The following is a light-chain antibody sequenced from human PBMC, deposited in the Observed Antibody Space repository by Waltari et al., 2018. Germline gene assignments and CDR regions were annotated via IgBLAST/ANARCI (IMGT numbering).Light chain of an antibody. CDR3: QQTYRTPGT. V-gene: IGKV1-39*01. J-gene: IGKJ1*01. CDR2: AAS. Sequence: DIQMTQSPPSVSASVGDRVTITCRTTQTISTYLNWYQYKPGKDPKLLIFAASRLHSGVPSRFSGSGSGTDFTLTISSLQREDFAIYYWQQTYRTPGTFGQGTRVELK. CDR1: QTISTY.